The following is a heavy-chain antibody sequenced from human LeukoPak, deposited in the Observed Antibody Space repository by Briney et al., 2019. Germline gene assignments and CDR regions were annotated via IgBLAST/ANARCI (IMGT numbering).Heavy chain of an antibody. CDR3: ARDRNWDYVFDY. CDR1: GFTFSSYS. Sequence: GGSLSLLCAASGFTFSSYSMNWVRQAPGKGLEWVSSISSSSSYIYYADSVKGRFTISRDNAKNSLYLQMNSLRAEDTAVYYCARDRNWDYVFDYWGQGTLVTVSS. J-gene: IGHJ4*02. D-gene: IGHD1-7*01. V-gene: IGHV3-21*01. CDR2: ISSSSSYI.